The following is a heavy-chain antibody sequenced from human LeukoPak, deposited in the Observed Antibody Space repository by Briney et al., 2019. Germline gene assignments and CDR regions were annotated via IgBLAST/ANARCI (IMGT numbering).Heavy chain of an antibody. V-gene: IGHV1-8*01. Sequence: GASVKVSCKASGYTFTSYDINWVRQATGQGLEWMGWMNPNSGNTGYAQRFQGRVTMTRNTSISTAYMELSSLRSEDTAVYYCARLYLPATRFDYWGQGTLVTVSS. D-gene: IGHD5-24*01. CDR2: MNPNSGNT. CDR1: GYTFTSYD. J-gene: IGHJ4*02. CDR3: ARLYLPATRFDY.